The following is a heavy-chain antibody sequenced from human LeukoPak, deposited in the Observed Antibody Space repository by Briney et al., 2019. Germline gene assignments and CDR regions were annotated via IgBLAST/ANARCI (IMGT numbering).Heavy chain of an antibody. Sequence: GGSLRLSCAASVFTFSTYGMHWVRQAPGKGLEWVAFIRYDGSNKYYADSVKGRFIISRDNSKNTLYLQMNSLRAEDTAVYYCAKVNAAYYDFWSAISYYYYMDVWGKGTTVTVSS. CDR2: IRYDGSNK. V-gene: IGHV3-30*02. D-gene: IGHD3-3*01. CDR3: AKVNAAYYDFWSAISYYYYMDV. CDR1: VFTFSTYG. J-gene: IGHJ6*03.